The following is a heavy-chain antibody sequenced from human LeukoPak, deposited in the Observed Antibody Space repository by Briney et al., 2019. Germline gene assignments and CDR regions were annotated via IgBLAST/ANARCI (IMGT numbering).Heavy chain of an antibody. V-gene: IGHV3-21*01. J-gene: IGHJ6*03. CDR3: ASKIGGYCSSTSCYSPRYYYYYYMDV. D-gene: IGHD2-2*01. Sequence: GGSLRLSCAASGFTFSTYGMHWVRQAPGKGLERVSSISSSSSYIYYADSVKGRFTISRDNAKNSLYLQMNSLRAEDTAVYYCASKIGGYCSSTSCYSPRYYYYYYMDVWGKGTTVTVSS. CDR2: ISSSSSYI. CDR1: GFTFSTYG.